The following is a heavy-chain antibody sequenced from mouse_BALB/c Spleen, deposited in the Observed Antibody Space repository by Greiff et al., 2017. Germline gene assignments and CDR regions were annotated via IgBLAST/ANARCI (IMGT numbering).Heavy chain of an antibody. CDR2: ISTYYGDA. J-gene: IGHJ4*01. D-gene: IGHD2-3*01. CDR1: GYTFTDYA. V-gene: IGHV1S137*01. CDR3: ARDREMMRRGYAMDY. Sequence: QVQLQQSGAELVRPGVSVKISCKGSGYTFTDYAMHWVKQSHAKSLEWIGVISTYYGDASYNQKFKGKATMTVDKSSSTAYMELARLTSEDSAIYYCARDREMMRRGYAMDYWGQGTSVTVSS.